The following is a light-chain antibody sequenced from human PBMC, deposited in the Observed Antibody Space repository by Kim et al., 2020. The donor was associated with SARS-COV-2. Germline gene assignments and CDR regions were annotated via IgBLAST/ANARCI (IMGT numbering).Light chain of an antibody. CDR3: QQYSNWPLT. CDR2: GAS. J-gene: IGKJ4*01. V-gene: IGKV3-15*01. CDR1: QSVSSDY. Sequence: EIVMTQSPATLSVSPGERATLSCRASQSVSSDYLAWYQQKPGQAPSLLIYGASTRATGIPARFSGSGSGTEFTLTISSLQSEDFAVYYCQQYSNWPLTFGGGTKGDIK.